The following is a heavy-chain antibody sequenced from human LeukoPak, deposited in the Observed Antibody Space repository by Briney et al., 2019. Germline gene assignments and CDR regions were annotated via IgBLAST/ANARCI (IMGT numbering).Heavy chain of an antibody. CDR2: IYYSGST. D-gene: IGHD2-2*01. CDR3: ARGIVVVPAALSYYYGMDV. CDR1: GGSISSHY. Sequence: SSETLSLTCTVSGGSISSHYWSWIRQPPGKGLEWIGYIYYSGSTNYNPSLKSRVTISVDTSKNQFSLKLSSVTAADTAVYYCARGIVVVPAALSYYYGMDVWGQGTTVTVSS. J-gene: IGHJ6*02. V-gene: IGHV4-59*11.